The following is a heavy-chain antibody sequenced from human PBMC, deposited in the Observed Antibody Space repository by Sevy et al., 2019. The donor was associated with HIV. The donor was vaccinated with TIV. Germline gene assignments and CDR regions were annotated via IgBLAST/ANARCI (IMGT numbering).Heavy chain of an antibody. J-gene: IGHJ5*02. V-gene: IGHV3-23*01. D-gene: IGHD4-17*01. CDR2: ISGSGGSA. CDR3: AKGLRGTTTNNWFDP. CDR1: GFPFSSYA. Sequence: GSLRLSCAASGFPFSSYAMSWVRQAPGKGLEWVSTISGSGGSAYYADSVKGRFTISRDNSKNTLFLQMHSLRAEDTAVYYCAKGLRGTTTNNWFDPWGQGTLVFVSS.